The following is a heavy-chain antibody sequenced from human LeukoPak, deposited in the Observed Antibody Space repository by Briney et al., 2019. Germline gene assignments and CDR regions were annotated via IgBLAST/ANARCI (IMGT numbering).Heavy chain of an antibody. Sequence: PSETLSLTCAVYGGSFSGYYWSWIRQPPGKGLEWIGEINHGGSTNYNPSLKSLVTISVDTSRKQFSLKLSSVTAADSAVYYCATNPGGYCSSSNCYGEAPWGQGTLVTVSS. CDR2: INHGGST. D-gene: IGHD2-2*01. CDR1: GGSFSGYY. J-gene: IGHJ5*02. CDR3: ATNPGGYCSSSNCYGEAP. V-gene: IGHV4-34*01.